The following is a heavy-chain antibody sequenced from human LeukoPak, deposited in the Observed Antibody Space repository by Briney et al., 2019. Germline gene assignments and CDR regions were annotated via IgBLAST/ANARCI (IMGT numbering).Heavy chain of an antibody. CDR3: AKCFSEPRRPYYYYYMDV. CDR2: IWYDGSNK. Sequence: GGSLRLSCAASGFTFSSYGMHWVRQAPGKGLEWVAVIWYDGSNKYYADSVKGRFTISRDNSKNTLYLQMNSLRAEDTAVYYCAKCFSEPRRPYYYYYMDVWGKGATVTVSS. J-gene: IGHJ6*03. D-gene: IGHD1-14*01. V-gene: IGHV3-33*06. CDR1: GFTFSSYG.